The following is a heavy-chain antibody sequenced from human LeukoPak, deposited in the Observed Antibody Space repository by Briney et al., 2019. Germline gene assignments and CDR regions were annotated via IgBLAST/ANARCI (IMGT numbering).Heavy chain of an antibody. CDR2: IHSSGNT. D-gene: IGHD3-22*01. V-gene: IGHV4-34*01. J-gene: IGHJ4*02. CDR3: AKHEGSYYDKSGYTFDF. CDR1: GGSFSYYY. Sequence: SETLSLTCAVYGGSFSYYYWSWIRQPPGKGLEWIGSIHSSGNTYYNPSLKSRVTISVDTSKNHFSLKLSSVTAADRAVYYCAKHEGSYYDKSGYTFDFWGQGTLVTVSS.